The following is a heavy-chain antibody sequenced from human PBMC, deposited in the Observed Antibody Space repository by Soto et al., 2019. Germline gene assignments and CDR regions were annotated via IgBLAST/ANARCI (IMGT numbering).Heavy chain of an antibody. Sequence: SETPSLTRTVSGGSISSYYWSWIRQPPGKGLEWIGYIYYSGSTNYNPSLKSRVTISVDRSKNQFSLKLSSVTAADTAVYYCARVPDRWGQGTLVTVSS. D-gene: IGHD2-2*01. CDR2: IYYSGST. CDR3: ARVPDR. CDR1: GGSISSYY. J-gene: IGHJ5*02. V-gene: IGHV4-59*12.